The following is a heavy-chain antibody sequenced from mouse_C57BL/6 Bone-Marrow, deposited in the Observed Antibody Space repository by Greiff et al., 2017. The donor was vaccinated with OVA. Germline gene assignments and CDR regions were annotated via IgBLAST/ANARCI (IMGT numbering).Heavy chain of an antibody. CDR3: ARHGKQGYFDV. V-gene: IGHV5-6*01. Sequence: EVQVVESGGDLVKPGGSLKLSCAASGFTFRSYGMSWVRQTPDKRLEWVATISSGGSYTYYPDSVKGRFTISRDNAKNTLYLQMSSLKSEDTAMYYCARHGKQGYFDVWGTGTTVTVSS. CDR2: ISSGGSYT. CDR1: GFTFRSYG. D-gene: IGHD4-1*01. J-gene: IGHJ1*03.